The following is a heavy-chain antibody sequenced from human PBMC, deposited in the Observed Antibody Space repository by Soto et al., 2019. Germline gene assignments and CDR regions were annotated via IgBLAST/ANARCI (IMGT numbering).Heavy chain of an antibody. CDR3: ARFRVPI. J-gene: IGHJ3*02. Sequence: EVQLVESGGGLVQPGGPLRLSCEASGFTFSSYWMHWVRQAPGEGLVWVSRINIDGSSTNYADSVKGRFTISRDNAKNTLYLPMNSLRAEDTAIYYCARFRVPIWGQGTMVTVST. D-gene: IGHD3-3*01. CDR2: INIDGSST. V-gene: IGHV3-74*01. CDR1: GFTFSSYW.